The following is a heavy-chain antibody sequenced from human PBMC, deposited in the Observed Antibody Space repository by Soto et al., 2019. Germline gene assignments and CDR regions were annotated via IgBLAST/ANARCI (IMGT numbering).Heavy chain of an antibody. CDR2: IHSGGDT. CDR1: GGSISSSTYY. J-gene: IGHJ6*02. Sequence: ETLSLTCTVSGGSISSSTYYWGWIRQPPGKGLEWVSVIHSGGDTHYADSVRGRFTISRDNSKNTLYLQMNSLRAEDTAVYYCARSRTGTTYGGMDVWGQGTTVTVSS. V-gene: IGHV3-66*01. D-gene: IGHD1-7*01. CDR3: ARSRTGTTYGGMDV.